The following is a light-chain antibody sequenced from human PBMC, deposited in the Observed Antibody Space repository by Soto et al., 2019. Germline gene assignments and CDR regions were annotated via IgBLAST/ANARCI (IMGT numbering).Light chain of an antibody. V-gene: IGLV2-14*01. Sequence: QSALTQSASVSGSPGQSITISCTGTSSDVGGYKYVSWYQQHPGKAPKLMIYDVSNRPSGVSNRFSGSKSGNTASLNISGLQAEDEADYYCSSYTSSSTPYVFGTGTKLTVL. CDR1: SSDVGGYKY. CDR2: DVS. J-gene: IGLJ1*01. CDR3: SSYTSSSTPYV.